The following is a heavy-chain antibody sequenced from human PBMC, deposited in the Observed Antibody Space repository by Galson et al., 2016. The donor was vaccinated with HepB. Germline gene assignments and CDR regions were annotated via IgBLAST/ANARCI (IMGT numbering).Heavy chain of an antibody. V-gene: IGHV3-53*01. Sequence: SLRLSCAASGFTVSNLYMTWVRQAPGKGLEWVALIYNSGRTTYADSVKGRFIISRDNSKNMMFLQMNNMRADDKAVYYCATQSASTKCYWCFDPWGQGTLVTVSS. CDR3: ATQSASTKCYWCFDP. CDR2: IYNSGRT. J-gene: IGHJ5*02. D-gene: IGHD2-2*01. CDR1: GFTVSNLY.